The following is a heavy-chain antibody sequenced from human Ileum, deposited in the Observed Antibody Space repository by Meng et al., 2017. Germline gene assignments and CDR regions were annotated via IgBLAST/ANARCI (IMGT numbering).Heavy chain of an antibody. Sequence: QVQLQESGPGLVKPSQTLSLTCSVSNGSLTNVNNYWNWIRQPPGKGLEWIGYIYYSGSTYYNPSLKSRLTISVDTSKNQFSLKLSSVTAADTAVYYCARDRDSSGYYPYWGQGTLVTVSS. D-gene: IGHD3-22*01. J-gene: IGHJ4*02. CDR3: ARDRDSSGYYPY. CDR1: NGSLTNVNNY. CDR2: IYYSGST. V-gene: IGHV4-30-4*01.